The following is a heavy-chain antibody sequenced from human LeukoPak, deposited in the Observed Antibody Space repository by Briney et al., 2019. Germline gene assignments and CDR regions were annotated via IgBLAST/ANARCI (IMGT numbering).Heavy chain of an antibody. Sequence: SETLSLTCTVSGGSISSGGYYWSWIRQPPGKGLEWIGYIYYSGGTYYNPSLKSRVTMSVDTSKNQFSLRLSSVTAADTAVYYCARNYGDLGYYYMDVWGKGTTVTVSS. V-gene: IGHV4-30-4*08. CDR1: GGSISSGGYY. CDR2: IYYSGGT. CDR3: ARNYGDLGYYYMDV. D-gene: IGHD4-17*01. J-gene: IGHJ6*03.